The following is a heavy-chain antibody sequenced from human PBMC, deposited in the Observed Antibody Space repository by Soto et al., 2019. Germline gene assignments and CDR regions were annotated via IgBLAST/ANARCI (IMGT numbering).Heavy chain of an antibody. CDR2: ISYDGSNK. V-gene: IGHV3-30-3*01. CDR1: GFTFSSYA. CDR3: AREWESSGWYGASLDY. J-gene: IGHJ4*02. D-gene: IGHD6-19*01. Sequence: QVQLVESGGGVVQPGRSLRLSCAASGFTFSSYAMHWVRQAPGKGLEWVAVISYDGSNKYYADSVKGRFTISRDNSKNTLDLQMNSLRAEDTAVYYCAREWESSGWYGASLDYWGQGTLVTVSS.